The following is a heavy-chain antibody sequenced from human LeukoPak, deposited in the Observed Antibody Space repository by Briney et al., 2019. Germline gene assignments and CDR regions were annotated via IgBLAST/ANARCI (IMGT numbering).Heavy chain of an antibody. CDR1: GFTFSTYI. V-gene: IGHV3-21*04. D-gene: IGHD3-9*01. J-gene: IGHJ5*02. CDR3: AKEPGGYDILPRVGSGLNWFDP. CDR2: ISSSSSYI. Sequence: PGGSLRLSCAVSGFTFSTYIMNWVRQAPGKGLEWVSSISSSSSYIYYADSVKGRFTISRDNAKNSLYLQMNSLRAEDTAVYYCAKEPGGYDILPRVGSGLNWFDPWGQGTLVTVSS.